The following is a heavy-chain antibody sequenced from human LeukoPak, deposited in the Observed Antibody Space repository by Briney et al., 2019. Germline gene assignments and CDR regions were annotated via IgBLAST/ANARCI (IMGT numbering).Heavy chain of an antibody. CDR1: GYTFTGYY. Sequence: GASVKVSCKASGYTFTGYYMHWVRQAPGQGLEWMGWISAYNGNTNYAQKFQGRVTMTTDTSTSTAYMELRSLRSDDTAVYYCARANYFDYWGQGTLVTVSS. J-gene: IGHJ4*02. V-gene: IGHV1-18*04. CDR3: ARANYFDY. CDR2: ISAYNGNT.